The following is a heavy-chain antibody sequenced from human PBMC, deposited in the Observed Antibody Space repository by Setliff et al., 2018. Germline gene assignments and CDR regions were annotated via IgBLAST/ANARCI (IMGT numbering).Heavy chain of an antibody. J-gene: IGHJ4*02. CDR1: GLTFSTYW. V-gene: IGHV3-7*01. CDR3: ARDDGILCDSSGYPDY. D-gene: IGHD3-22*01. CDR2: INQDGSQK. Sequence: GGSLRLSCAASGLTFSTYWMSWVRQAPGKGLEWVANINQDGSQKYYVGSVRGRFTISRDNAKSSLYLQMNSLRGEDTAMYYCARDDGILCDSSGYPDYWGQGTLVTVSS.